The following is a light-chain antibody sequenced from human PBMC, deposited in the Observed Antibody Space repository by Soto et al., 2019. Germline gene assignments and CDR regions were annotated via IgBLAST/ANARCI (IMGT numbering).Light chain of an antibody. CDR1: SGSVSTSYS. J-gene: IGLJ3*02. Sequence: QAVVTQEPSFSVSPGGTVTLTCALSSGSVSTSYSPSWYQQTPGQAPRTLIYSTNIRSSGVPDRFSGSILGNKAALTITGAQADDESDYYCVLYLGSGISMFGGGTKLTVL. V-gene: IGLV8-61*01. CDR2: STN. CDR3: VLYLGSGISM.